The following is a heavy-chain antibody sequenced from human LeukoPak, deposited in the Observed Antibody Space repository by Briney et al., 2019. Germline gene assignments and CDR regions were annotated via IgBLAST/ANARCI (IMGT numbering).Heavy chain of an antibody. J-gene: IGHJ6*04. CDR2: ISSSGSTI. CDR1: GFTFSRYE. V-gene: IGHV3-48*03. D-gene: IGHD3-10*02. CDR3: AELGIPLIGGV. Sequence: GGSLRLSCAASGFTFSRYEMNWVRQAPGKGLEGVSYISSSGSTIYYADSVKGRFTISRDNAKNSLYLQMNSLRAEDTAVYYCAELGIPLIGGVWGKGTTVTISS.